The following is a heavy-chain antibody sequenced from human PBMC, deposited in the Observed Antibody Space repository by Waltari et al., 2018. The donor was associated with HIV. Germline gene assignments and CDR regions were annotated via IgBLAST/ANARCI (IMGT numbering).Heavy chain of an antibody. J-gene: IGHJ6*02. V-gene: IGHV1-3*01. Sequence: QVQLVQSGAEVKKPGASVKVSCKASGYTLTSYAMHWVRQAPGQRLEWMGWSNAGNGNTKYSQKFQGRVTITRDTSASTAYMELSSLRSEDTAVYYCARDGDSVVVLGYYGMDVWGQGTTVTVSS. CDR2: SNAGNGNT. CDR1: GYTLTSYA. CDR3: ARDGDSVVVLGYYGMDV. D-gene: IGHD2-2*01.